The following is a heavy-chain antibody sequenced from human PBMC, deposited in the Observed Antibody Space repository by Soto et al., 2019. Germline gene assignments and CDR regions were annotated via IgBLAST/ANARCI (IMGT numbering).Heavy chain of an antibody. CDR3: AGDSSGYNNRFDP. D-gene: IGHD3-22*01. Sequence: SETLSLTCTVSGGSISSYYWSWIRQPPGKGLEWIGYIYYSGSTNYNPSLKSRVTILVDTSKNQFSLKLSSVTAADTAVYYCAGDSSGYNNRFDPWGQGTLVPVS. J-gene: IGHJ5*02. CDR1: GGSISSYY. V-gene: IGHV4-59*01. CDR2: IYYSGST.